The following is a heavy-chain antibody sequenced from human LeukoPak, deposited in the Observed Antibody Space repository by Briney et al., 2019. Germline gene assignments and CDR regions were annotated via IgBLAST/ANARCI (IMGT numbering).Heavy chain of an antibody. CDR1: GGTFINYA. J-gene: IGHJ5*02. D-gene: IGHD5-12*01. Sequence: SVTVSYKASGGTFINYAISWVRQAPGQGLEWMGGIIPIFDTANYAQKFQGRVTITADESTTTAYMELSSLRSEDTAVYYCARVGDDIVAGGSWFDPWGQGTLVTVSS. CDR3: ARVGDDIVAGGSWFDP. V-gene: IGHV1-69*13. CDR2: IIPIFDTA.